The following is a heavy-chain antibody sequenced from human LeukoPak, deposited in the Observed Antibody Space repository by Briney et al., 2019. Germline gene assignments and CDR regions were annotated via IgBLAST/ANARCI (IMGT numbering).Heavy chain of an antibody. V-gene: IGHV3-21*01. CDR1: GFTFSSYS. D-gene: IGHD6-13*01. Sequence: GGSLRLSCAASGFTFSSYSMNWVRQAPGKGLEWVSSISSSSSYIYYSDSGKGRFTISRDNAKNSLYLQMNSLRAEDTAVYYCARMLAAAGGYWGQGTLVTVSS. J-gene: IGHJ4*02. CDR2: ISSSSSYI. CDR3: ARMLAAAGGY.